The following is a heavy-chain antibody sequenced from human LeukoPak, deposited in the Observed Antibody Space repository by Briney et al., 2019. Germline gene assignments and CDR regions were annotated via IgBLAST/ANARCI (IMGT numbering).Heavy chain of an antibody. V-gene: IGHV4-34*01. CDR1: GGSFSGYY. J-gene: IGHJ4*02. Sequence: PSETLSLTCAVYGGSFSGYYWSWIRQPPGKGLEWIGEINHSGSTNYNPSLKSRVTISVDTSKNQFSLKLSSVTAADTAVYYCAREEGEVVPAAIGFDYWGQGTLVTVSS. CDR2: INHSGST. D-gene: IGHD2-2*02. CDR3: AREEGEVVPAAIGFDY.